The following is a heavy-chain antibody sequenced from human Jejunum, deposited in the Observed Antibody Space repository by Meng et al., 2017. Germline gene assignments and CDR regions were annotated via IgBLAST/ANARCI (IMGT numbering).Heavy chain of an antibody. J-gene: IGHJ4*02. Sequence: GGSLRLSCAGSGFTFSTHSMNWVRQAPGKGLEWVSSISSTSTYIYYADSVKGRFTISRDNAKNSQYLQMNSLRVEDTAVYYCASGSSLYYYYFDYWGQGTLVTVSS. V-gene: IGHV3-21*01. CDR3: ASGSSLYYYYFDY. D-gene: IGHD1-26*01. CDR2: ISSTSTYI. CDR1: GFTFSTHS.